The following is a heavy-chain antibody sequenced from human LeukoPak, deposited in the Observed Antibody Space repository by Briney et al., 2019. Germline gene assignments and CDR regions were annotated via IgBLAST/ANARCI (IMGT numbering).Heavy chain of an antibody. CDR2: ISGSGGST. CDR3: AKDPGLYYYDSSGYLGYFDY. D-gene: IGHD3-22*01. V-gene: IGHV3-23*01. CDR1: EFTFSSYG. J-gene: IGHJ4*02. Sequence: GSLRLSCAASEFTFSSYGMSWVRQAPAKGLEWVSAISGSGGSTYYADSVKGRFTISRDNSKNTLYLLMNSLRAEDTAVYYCAKDPGLYYYDSSGYLGYFDYWGQGTLVTVSS.